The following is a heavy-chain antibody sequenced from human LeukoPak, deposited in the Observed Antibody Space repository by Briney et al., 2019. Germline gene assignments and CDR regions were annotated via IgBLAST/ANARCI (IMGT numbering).Heavy chain of an antibody. J-gene: IGHJ6*03. CDR2: ISSTSSYI. V-gene: IGHV3-21*01. Sequence: GGSLRLSCAASGFIFNSHSMNWVRQAPGKGLERVSSISSTSSYIYYADSVKSRFTISRDNAKNSLYLQMNSLRAEDTAVYYCARAEAYYDFWSGYYSYYYYYMDVWGKGTTVTVSS. D-gene: IGHD3-3*01. CDR1: GFIFNSHS. CDR3: ARAEAYYDFWSGYYSYYYYYMDV.